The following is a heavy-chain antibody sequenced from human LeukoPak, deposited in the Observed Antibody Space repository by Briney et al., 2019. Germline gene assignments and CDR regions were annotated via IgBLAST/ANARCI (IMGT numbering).Heavy chain of an antibody. CDR2: IWPNGSFK. D-gene: IGHD2-2*01. CDR1: GFTFSTYG. V-gene: IGHV3-33*01. Sequence: PGKSLRLSCVASGFTFSTYGMHWVRQAPGKGLQWVAVIWPNGSFKYYGDSVKGRVTISRDNSKNVLYLEMDRLAVDDTAIYYCARALRERIRSIPMPLVWGQGTLVTVSS. J-gene: IGHJ4*02. CDR3: ARALRERIRSIPMPLV.